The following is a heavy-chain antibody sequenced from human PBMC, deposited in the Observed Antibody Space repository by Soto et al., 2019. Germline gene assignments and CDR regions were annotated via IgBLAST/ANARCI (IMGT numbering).Heavy chain of an antibody. Sequence: GGSLRLSCAASGFTFSSYGMHWVRQAPGKGLEWVAVISYDGSNKYYADSVKGRFTISRDNSKNTLYLQMNSLRAEDTAVYYCAKEIVVRVYYYYGMDVWGQGTTVTVSS. CDR3: AKEIVVRVYYYYGMDV. CDR2: ISYDGSNK. D-gene: IGHD3-22*01. J-gene: IGHJ6*02. CDR1: GFTFSSYG. V-gene: IGHV3-30*18.